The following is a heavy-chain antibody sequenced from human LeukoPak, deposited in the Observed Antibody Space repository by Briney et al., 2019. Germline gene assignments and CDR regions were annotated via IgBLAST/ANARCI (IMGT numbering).Heavy chain of an antibody. CDR1: GFTFSDYY. CDR2: ISSSGSTI. D-gene: IGHD1-1*01. CDR3: ATWDDLPLDH. J-gene: IGHJ4*02. Sequence: GGSLRLSCAASGFTFSDYYMSWIRQAPGKGLEWVSYISSSGSTIYYADSVKGRFTISRDNAKNSVYLHMTGLSAADTAVYYCATWDDLPLDHWGQGTLVTVSS. V-gene: IGHV3-11*04.